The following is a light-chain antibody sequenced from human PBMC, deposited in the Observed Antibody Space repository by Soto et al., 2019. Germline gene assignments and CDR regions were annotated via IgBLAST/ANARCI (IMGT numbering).Light chain of an antibody. CDR1: QSVDSNY. V-gene: IGKV3-20*01. CDR2: GAS. J-gene: IGKJ2*01. CDR3: QHYGFVWYT. Sequence: IVLTQSPGTLSLPPGERATLSCRASQSVDSNYLAWSQQRPGQAPRLLIHGASSRATGIPDRFSGSGSGTDFTLTISRLEPEDFAVYYCQHYGFVWYTFGQGTNLEIK.